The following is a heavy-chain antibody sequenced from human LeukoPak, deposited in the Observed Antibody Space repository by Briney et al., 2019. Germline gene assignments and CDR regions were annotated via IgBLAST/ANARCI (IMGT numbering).Heavy chain of an antibody. D-gene: IGHD1-26*01. CDR3: ARGVAGSGSTPKY. CDR2: IYYNGNT. V-gene: IGHV4-59*01. J-gene: IGHJ4*02. Sequence: PSETLSLTCTVSGGSISSYYWSWIRQPPGKGLEWIGFIYYNGNTNYNPSLKSRLTISEDSSKSQSSLKLTSVTAADTAVYYCARGVAGSGSTPKYWGQGTLVTVSS. CDR1: GGSISSYY.